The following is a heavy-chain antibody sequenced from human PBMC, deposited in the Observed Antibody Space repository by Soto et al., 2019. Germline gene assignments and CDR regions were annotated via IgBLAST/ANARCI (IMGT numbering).Heavy chain of an antibody. Sequence: ASVKVSCKASGYTFTSYAMHWVRQAPGQRLERMGWINAGNGNTKYSQKFQGRVTITRDTSASTAYMELSSLRSEDTAVYYCARAYYDFWSGYFPYNWFDPWGQGTLVTVSS. CDR3: ARAYYDFWSGYFPYNWFDP. CDR2: INAGNGNT. D-gene: IGHD3-3*01. CDR1: GYTFTSYA. V-gene: IGHV1-3*01. J-gene: IGHJ5*02.